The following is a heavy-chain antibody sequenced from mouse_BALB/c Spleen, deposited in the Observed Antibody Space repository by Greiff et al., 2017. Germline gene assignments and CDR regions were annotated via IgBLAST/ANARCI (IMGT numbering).Heavy chain of an antibody. CDR1: GYAFTNYL. J-gene: IGHJ3*01. V-gene: IGHV1-54*01. D-gene: IGHD2-10*01. CDR2: INPGSGGT. Sequence: VQLQQSGAELVRPGTSVKVSCKASGYAFTNYLIEWVKQRPGQGLEWIGVINPGSGGTNYNEKFKGKATLTADKSSSTAYMQLSSLTSDDSAVYFCAIPPYYGNYVPFAYWGQGTLVTVSA. CDR3: AIPPYYGNYVPFAY.